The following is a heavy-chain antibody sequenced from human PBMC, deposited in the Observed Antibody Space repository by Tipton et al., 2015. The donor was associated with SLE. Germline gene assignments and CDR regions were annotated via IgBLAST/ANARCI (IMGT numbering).Heavy chain of an antibody. CDR3: AKDRMITFGGVIVSDAFDI. V-gene: IGHV3-11*05. J-gene: IGHJ3*02. CDR2: ISSSSSYT. D-gene: IGHD3-16*02. CDR1: GFTFSDYY. Sequence: SLRLSCAASGFTFSDYYMSWIRQAPGKGLEWVSYISSSSSYTYYADSVKGRFTISRDNSKNTLYLQMNSLRAEDTAVYYCAKDRMITFGGVIVSDAFDIWGQGTMVTVSS.